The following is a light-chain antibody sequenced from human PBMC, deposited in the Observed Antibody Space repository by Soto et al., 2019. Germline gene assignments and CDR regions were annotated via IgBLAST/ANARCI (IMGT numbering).Light chain of an antibody. CDR2: AAS. V-gene: IGKV1-8*01. Sequence: AIRMTQSQASLSASTGDRVTITCRASQGISSYLAWYQQKPGKAPKLLIYAASTLQSGVPSRFSGSGSGTDFTLTISCLQSEDFATYYCQQYYSYPLFTFGPGTKVDIK. CDR3: QQYYSYPLFT. J-gene: IGKJ3*01. CDR1: QGISSY.